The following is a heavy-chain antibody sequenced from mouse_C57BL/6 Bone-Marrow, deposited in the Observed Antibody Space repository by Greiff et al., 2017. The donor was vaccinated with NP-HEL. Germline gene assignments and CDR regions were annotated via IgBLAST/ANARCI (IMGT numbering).Heavy chain of an antibody. V-gene: IGHV3-6*01. CDR2: ISYDGSN. CDR3: ARGGITTVPFDY. D-gene: IGHD1-1*01. CDR1: GYSITSGYY. J-gene: IGHJ2*01. Sequence: ESGPGLVKPSQSLSLTCSVTGYSITSGYYWNWIRQFPGNKLEWMGYISYDGSNNYNPSLKNRISITRDTSKNQFFLKLNSVTTEDTATYYCARGGITTVPFDYWGQGTTLTVSS.